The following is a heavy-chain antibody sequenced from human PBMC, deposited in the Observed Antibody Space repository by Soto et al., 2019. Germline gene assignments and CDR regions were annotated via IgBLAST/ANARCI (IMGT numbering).Heavy chain of an antibody. J-gene: IGHJ5*02. CDR2: IGSSGTT. Sequence: GGSLRLSCEVSGFTFSNYGMSWVRQAPGKGLEWVSGIGSSGTTYYADSVKGRFTVSRDNSKKTMYMQMNSLRADDTAVYYCARRGVGAGSSARWFDPWGQGALVTVSS. V-gene: IGHV3-23*01. D-gene: IGHD6-13*01. CDR1: GFTFSNYG. CDR3: ARRGVGAGSSARWFDP.